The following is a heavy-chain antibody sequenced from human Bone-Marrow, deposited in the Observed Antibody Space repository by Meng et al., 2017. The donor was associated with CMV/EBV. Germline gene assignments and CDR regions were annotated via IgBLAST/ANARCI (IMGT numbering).Heavy chain of an antibody. D-gene: IGHD6-19*01. V-gene: IGHV4-59*01. Sequence: ESLRLSCTVSGASISGSHWSWIRQPPGKGLEWIGYIHSNGDANYNSSLRSRATLSVDTSKNQFSLNLRSVTAMDTAVYYCAKGGWSLNYWGQGVLVTVSS. CDR2: IHSNGDA. CDR3: AKGGWSLNY. CDR1: GASISGSH. J-gene: IGHJ4*02.